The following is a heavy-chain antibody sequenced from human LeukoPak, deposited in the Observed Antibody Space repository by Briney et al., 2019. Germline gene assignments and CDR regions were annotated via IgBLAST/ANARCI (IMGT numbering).Heavy chain of an antibody. Sequence: GGSLRLSCAASGFTFSDYYMTWIRQAPGKGLEWVSYISSSGSTIYYADSVKGRFTISRDNAKNSLYLQMNSLRDEDTAVYYCARDTHYYDSSGSIDYWGQGTLVTVSS. CDR1: GFTFSDYY. D-gene: IGHD3-22*01. CDR3: ARDTHYYDSSGSIDY. CDR2: ISSSGSTI. V-gene: IGHV3-11*04. J-gene: IGHJ4*02.